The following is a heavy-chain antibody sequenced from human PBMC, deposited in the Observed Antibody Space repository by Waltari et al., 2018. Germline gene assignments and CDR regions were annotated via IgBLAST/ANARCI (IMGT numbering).Heavy chain of an antibody. CDR2: MSPNTGKT. CDR3: ARDGGYSFTDFWFFNL. J-gene: IGHJ2*01. Sequence: QVQLVQSGAEVKKPGDSVKVSCRASGHPFTSFDLIWVRQTTGQGLEWMGWMSPNTGKTGYAQKVQGRVTMTRDASTSTAYMELSSLRSEDTAVYYCARDGGYSFTDFWFFNLWGHGTPVTVSS. D-gene: IGHD5-12*01. CDR1: GHPFTSFD. V-gene: IGHV1-8*01.